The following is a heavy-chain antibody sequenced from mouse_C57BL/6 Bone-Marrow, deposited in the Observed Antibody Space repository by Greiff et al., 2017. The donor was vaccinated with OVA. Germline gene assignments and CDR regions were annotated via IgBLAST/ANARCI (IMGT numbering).Heavy chain of an antibody. V-gene: IGHV5-4*01. J-gene: IGHJ4*01. CDR3: ASVRLWLDAMDY. CDR1: GFTFSSYA. Sequence: EVQLVESGGGLVKPGGSLKLSCAASGFTFSSYAMSWVHQTPEKRLEWVATISDGGSYTYYPDNVKGRFTISRDNAKNNLYLQLSHLKSEDTAMYYCASVRLWLDAMDYWGQGTSVTVSS. D-gene: IGHD1-1*02. CDR2: ISDGGSYT.